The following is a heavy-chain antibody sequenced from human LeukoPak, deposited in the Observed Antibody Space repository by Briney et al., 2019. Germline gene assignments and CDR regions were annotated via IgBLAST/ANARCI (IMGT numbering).Heavy chain of an antibody. CDR3: AREEPTGDYVWGSYRY. CDR1: GFTFDDYG. D-gene: IGHD3-16*02. V-gene: IGHV3-20*04. CDR2: INWNGGST. J-gene: IGHJ4*02. Sequence: GGSLRLSCAASGFTFDDYGMSWVRQAPGKGLEWVSGINWNGGSTGYADSVKGRFTISRDNAKNSLYLQMNSLRAEDTALYYCAREEPTGDYVWGSYRYWGQGTLVAVSS.